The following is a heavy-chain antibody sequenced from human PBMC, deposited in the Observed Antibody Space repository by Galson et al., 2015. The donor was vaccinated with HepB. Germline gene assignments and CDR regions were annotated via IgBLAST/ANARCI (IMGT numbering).Heavy chain of an antibody. Sequence: ALRLSCAASGVTFSSYNMNWVRHAPGKGLEWLSYISSSSTGPIYYADSVKGRFTISRDNAKNSLYLQMNSLRDEDTAVYYCARAPTGYGLDVWGQGTTVTVSS. CDR3: ARAPTGYGLDV. CDR2: ISSSSTGPI. CDR1: GVTFSSYN. J-gene: IGHJ6*02. V-gene: IGHV3-48*02.